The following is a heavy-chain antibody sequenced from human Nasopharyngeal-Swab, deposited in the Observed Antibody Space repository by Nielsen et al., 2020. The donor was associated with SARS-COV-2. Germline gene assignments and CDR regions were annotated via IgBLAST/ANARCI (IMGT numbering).Heavy chain of an antibody. J-gene: IGHJ5*02. V-gene: IGHV3-74*01. D-gene: IGHD2-15*01. CDR2: INSDGSST. CDR1: GFTFSSYW. Sequence: GGSLRLSCAASGFTFSSYWMHWVHQAPGKGLVWVSRINSDGSSTSYADSVKGRFTISRDNAKNTLYLQMNSLRAEDTAVYYCARDPIVVVVAATGWFDPWGQGTLVTVSS. CDR3: ARDPIVVVVAATGWFDP.